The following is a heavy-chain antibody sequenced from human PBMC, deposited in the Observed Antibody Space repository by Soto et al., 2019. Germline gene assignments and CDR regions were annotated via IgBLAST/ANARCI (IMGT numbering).Heavy chain of an antibody. J-gene: IGHJ2*01. CDR3: AKSPLGVTGTFDL. V-gene: IGHV3-30*18. CDR2: ISYDGSNK. CDR1: GFTFSSYG. D-gene: IGHD1-1*01. Sequence: QVQLVESGGGVVQPGRSLRLSCAASGFTFSSYGMHWVRQAPGKGLEWVAVISYDGSNKYYADSVKGRFTISRDNSKNTLYLQMNSLRAEDTAVYYCAKSPLGVTGTFDLWGRGTLVTVSS.